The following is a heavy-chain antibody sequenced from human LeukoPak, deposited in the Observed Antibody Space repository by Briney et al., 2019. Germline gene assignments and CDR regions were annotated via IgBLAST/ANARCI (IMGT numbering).Heavy chain of an antibody. CDR3: ARERWNYFDC. J-gene: IGHJ4*02. D-gene: IGHD1-1*01. Sequence: SETLSLTCTVSGGSISSYYWSWIRQPPGKGLEWVGYICTSGSTNYNPSLKSRITISVDTSKNQFSLKLSSVTAADTAVYYCARERWNYFDCWGQGTLVTVSS. CDR2: ICTSGST. CDR1: GGSISSYY. V-gene: IGHV4-4*09.